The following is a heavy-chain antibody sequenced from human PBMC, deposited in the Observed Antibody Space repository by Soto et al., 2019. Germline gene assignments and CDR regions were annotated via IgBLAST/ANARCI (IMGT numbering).Heavy chain of an antibody. CDR3: AKGYCSGGSCYYWFDP. Sequence: WIRQAPGPRLEWMGWINAGNGNTKYSQKFQGRVTITRDTSASTAYMELSSLRSEDTAVYYCAKGYCSGGSCYYWFDPWGQGTLVTVSS. CDR2: INAGNGNT. D-gene: IGHD2-15*01. V-gene: IGHV1-3*01. J-gene: IGHJ5*02.